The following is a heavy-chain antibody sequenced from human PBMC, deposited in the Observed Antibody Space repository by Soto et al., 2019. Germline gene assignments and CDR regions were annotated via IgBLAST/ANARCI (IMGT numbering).Heavy chain of an antibody. V-gene: IGHV3-48*02. D-gene: IGHD2-21*01. J-gene: IGHJ5*02. CDR1: GFTFSSYS. Sequence: EVQLVESGGGLVQPGGSLRLSCAASGFTFSSYSTSWVRQAPGKRLEWGSYISSRSSTIYYADSVKGRFTISRDNAKNSLYLQINSLRDEGTAVYYCAGEAYWPGWFDPWGQGTLVTVSS. CDR2: ISSRSSTI. CDR3: AGEAYWPGWFDP.